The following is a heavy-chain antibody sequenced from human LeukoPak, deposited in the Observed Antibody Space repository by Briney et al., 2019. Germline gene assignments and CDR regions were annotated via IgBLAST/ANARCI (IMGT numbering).Heavy chain of an antibody. V-gene: IGHV3-21*01. CDR1: GFTFSSYS. CDR2: ISSSSSYI. D-gene: IGHD6-19*01. J-gene: IGHJ4*02. CDR3: ARSISGWSNKDGYFDY. Sequence: GGSLRLSCAASGFTFSSYSMNWVRQAPGKGLEWVSSISSSSSYIYYADSVKGRFTISRDNAKNSLYLQMNSLRAEDTAVYYCARSISGWSNKDGYFDYWGQGTLVTVSS.